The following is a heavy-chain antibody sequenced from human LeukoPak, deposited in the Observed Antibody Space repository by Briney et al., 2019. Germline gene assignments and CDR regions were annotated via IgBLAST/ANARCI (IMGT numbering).Heavy chain of an antibody. Sequence: PGGSLRLSCAASGFTFSSYGVHLVRQAPGKGLERVAVISYYGSNQYYADSVKGRFTISRDNSKNTLYLQMNSLRAEDTAVYYCAKGGRTGTTGEIYYYYGMDVWGQGTTVTVSS. CDR2: ISYYGSNQ. CDR1: GFTFSSYG. D-gene: IGHD1-7*01. CDR3: AKGGRTGTTGEIYYYYGMDV. V-gene: IGHV3-30*18. J-gene: IGHJ6*02.